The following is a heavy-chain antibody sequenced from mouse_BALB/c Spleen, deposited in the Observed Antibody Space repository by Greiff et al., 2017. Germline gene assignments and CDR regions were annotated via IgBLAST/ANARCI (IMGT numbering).Heavy chain of an antibody. V-gene: IGHV5-6-5*01. CDR2: ISSGGST. CDR3: ARFYGSSYEAMDY. CDR1: GFTFSSYA. Sequence: EVNVVESGGGLVKPGGSLKLSCAASGFTFSSYAMSWVRQTPEKRLEWVASISSGGSTYYPDSVKGRFTISRDNARNILYLQMSSLRSEDTAMYYCARFYGSSYEAMDYWGQGTSVTVSS. J-gene: IGHJ4*01. D-gene: IGHD1-1*01.